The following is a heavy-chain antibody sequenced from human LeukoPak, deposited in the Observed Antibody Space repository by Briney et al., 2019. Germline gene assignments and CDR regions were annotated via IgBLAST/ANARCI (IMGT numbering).Heavy chain of an antibody. Sequence: GASVKVSCKASGYTFTSYGIRWVRQAPGQGLEWMGWISAYNGNTNYAQKLQGRVTMTTDTSTSTAYMELRSLRSDDTAVYYCARDSELPDFWSGYYRSHNWFDPWGQGTLVTVSS. CDR2: ISAYNGNT. CDR1: GYTFTSYG. J-gene: IGHJ5*02. V-gene: IGHV1-18*01. D-gene: IGHD3-3*01. CDR3: ARDSELPDFWSGYYRSHNWFDP.